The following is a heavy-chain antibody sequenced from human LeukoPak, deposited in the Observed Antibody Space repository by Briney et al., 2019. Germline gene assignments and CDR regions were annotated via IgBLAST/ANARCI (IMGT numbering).Heavy chain of an antibody. D-gene: IGHD3-10*01. V-gene: IGHV4-4*02. CDR3: ASPLNYYGSGSYYKGWYFDL. CDR2: IYHSGST. CDR1: GGSISSSNW. Sequence: PSETLSLTCTVSGGSISSSNWWSWVRQPPGKGLEWIGEIYHSGSTNYNPSLKSRVTISVDKSKNQFSLKLSSVTAADTAVYYCASPLNYYGSGSYYKGWYFDLWGRGTLVTVSS. J-gene: IGHJ2*01.